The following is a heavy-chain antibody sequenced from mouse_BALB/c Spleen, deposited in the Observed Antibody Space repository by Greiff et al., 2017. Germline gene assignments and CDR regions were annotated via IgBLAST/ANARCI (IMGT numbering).Heavy chain of an antibody. CDR3: ARGRYDPAWFAY. J-gene: IGHJ3*01. CDR2: INPSTGYT. D-gene: IGHD2-14*01. CDR1: GYTFTSYW. Sequence: QVHVKQSGAELAKPGASVKMSCKASGYTFTSYWMHWVKQRPGQGLEWIGYINPSTGYTEYNQKFKDKATLTADKSSSTAYMQLSSLTSEDSAVYYCARGRYDPAWFAYWGQGTLVTVSA. V-gene: IGHV1-7*01.